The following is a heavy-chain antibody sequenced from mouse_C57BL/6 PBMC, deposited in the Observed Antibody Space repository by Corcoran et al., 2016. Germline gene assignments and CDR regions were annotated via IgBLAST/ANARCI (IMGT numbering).Heavy chain of an antibody. V-gene: IGHV1-80*01. CDR1: GYAFSSYW. Sequence: QVQLQQSGAELVKPGASVKISCKASGYAFSSYWMNWVKQRPGKGLEWIGQIYPGDGDTNYNGKFKGKATLTADKSSSTAYMQLSSLTSEDSAVYFCARRGGSGHSAWFAYWGQGTLVTVSA. CDR3: ARRGGSGHSAWFAY. CDR2: IYPGDGDT. J-gene: IGHJ3*01. D-gene: IGHD3-2*02.